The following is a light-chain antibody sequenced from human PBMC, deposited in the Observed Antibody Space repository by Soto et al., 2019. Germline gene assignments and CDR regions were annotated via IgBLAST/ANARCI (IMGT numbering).Light chain of an antibody. CDR2: GAS. Sequence: EIMLTQSPATLSLSPGERATLSCRASRSVSGYLAWYQQKLGQAPRVLIFGASTRATGIPARFSGSGSGTEFSLTINSLQSEDFAVYYCQQYYNWPRTFGQGTKVDI. J-gene: IGKJ1*01. CDR3: QQYYNWPRT. CDR1: RSVSGY. V-gene: IGKV3-15*01.